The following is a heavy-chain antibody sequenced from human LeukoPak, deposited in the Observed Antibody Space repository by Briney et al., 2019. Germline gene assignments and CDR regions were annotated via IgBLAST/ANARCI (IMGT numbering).Heavy chain of an antibody. Sequence: GRSLRLSCAASGFTFSSYAMHWVRQAPGKGLEWVAVISYDGSNKYYADSVKGRFTISRDNSKNTLYPQMNSLRAEDTAVYYCARGPPTPRDYYYGMDVWGKGTTVTVSS. J-gene: IGHJ6*04. CDR1: GFTFSSYA. CDR2: ISYDGSNK. V-gene: IGHV3-30*04. CDR3: ARGPPTPRDYYYGMDV.